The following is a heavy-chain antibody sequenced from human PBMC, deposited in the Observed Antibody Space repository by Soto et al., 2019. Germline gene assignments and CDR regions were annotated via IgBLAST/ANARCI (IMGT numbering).Heavy chain of an antibody. Sequence: EVQLVESGGGLVKPGGSLRLSCAASGFTFSNAWMSWVRQAPGKGLEWVSAISAGGGSTYYADSVKGRFTISRDNSINTLYMQMNSLRTEDTAVYYCAHPRGYGVFDAYDIWGQGAMVTVSS. CDR2: ISAGGGST. V-gene: IGHV3-23*04. CDR1: GFTFSNAW. J-gene: IGHJ3*02. CDR3: AHPRGYGVFDAYDI. D-gene: IGHD4-17*01.